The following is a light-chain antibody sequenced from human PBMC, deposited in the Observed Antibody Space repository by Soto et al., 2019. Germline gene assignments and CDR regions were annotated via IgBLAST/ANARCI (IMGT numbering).Light chain of an antibody. CDR2: EVT. V-gene: IGLV2-8*01. CDR3: SSYAGSNNLLV. Sequence: QSVLTQPPSASGSPGQSVTISCTGTTNDVGGYNYVSWYQQYPGKAPRLIIHEVTKRPSGVPDRFSGSKSDNTASLTVSGLQAEDEADYYCSSYAGSNNLLVFGGGTKLTVL. J-gene: IGLJ2*01. CDR1: TNDVGGYNY.